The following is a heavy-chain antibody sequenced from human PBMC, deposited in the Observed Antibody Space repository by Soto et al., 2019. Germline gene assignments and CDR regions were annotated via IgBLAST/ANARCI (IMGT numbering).Heavy chain of an antibody. CDR2: VYYTGST. V-gene: IGHV4-59*01. J-gene: IGHJ4*02. D-gene: IGHD3-22*01. Sequence: NPSETLSVNGTVSGDSISTFYWGWMRQSPGKELEWIGYVYYTGSTNYNPSLKSRVTISVDRSKNQFSLKLTSANAADTAVYYCARGRTVRNYADDSSDYFYFFDYWGQGTQVTVSS. CDR1: GDSISTFY. CDR3: ARGRTVRNYADDSSDYFYFFDY.